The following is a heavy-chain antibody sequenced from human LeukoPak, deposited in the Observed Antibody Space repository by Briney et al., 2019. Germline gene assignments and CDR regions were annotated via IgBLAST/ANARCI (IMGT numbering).Heavy chain of an antibody. D-gene: IGHD1-26*01. CDR1: GGSISSYY. CDR2: IYHSGST. J-gene: IGHJ5*02. Sequence: SETLSLTCTVSGGSISSYYWSWIRQPPGKGLEWIGEIYHSGSTNYNPSLKSRVTISVDKSKNQFSLKLSSVTAADTAVYYCARDRMGYSRYFDPWGQGTLVTVSS. V-gene: IGHV4-59*12. CDR3: ARDRMGYSRYFDP.